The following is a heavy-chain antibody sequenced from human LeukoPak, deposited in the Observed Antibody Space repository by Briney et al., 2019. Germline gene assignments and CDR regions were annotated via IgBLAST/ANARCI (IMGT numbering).Heavy chain of an antibody. CDR2: ISSSSSYI. J-gene: IGHJ2*01. V-gene: IGHV3-21*01. Sequence: PGRSLRLSCAASGFTFSSYSMNWVRQAPGKGLEWVSSISSSSSYIYYADSVKGRFTISRDNAKNSLYLQMNSLRAEDTAVYYCARPGAAMVPDLSYWYFDLWGRGTLVTVSS. D-gene: IGHD5-18*01. CDR1: GFTFSSYS. CDR3: ARPGAAMVPDLSYWYFDL.